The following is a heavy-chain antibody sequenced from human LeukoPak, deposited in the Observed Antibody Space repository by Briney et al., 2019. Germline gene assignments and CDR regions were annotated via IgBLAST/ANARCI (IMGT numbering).Heavy chain of an antibody. D-gene: IGHD3-9*01. CDR2: ISSNGGST. J-gene: IGHJ6*02. CDR1: GFTFSSYA. V-gene: IGHV3-64*01. CDR3: ARVDHPRYVDVMDV. Sequence: GGSLRLSCAASGFTFSSYAMHWGRQAPGKGLEYVSAISSNGGSTYYANSVKGRFTISRDNSKNTLYLQMGSLRAEDMAVYYCARVDHPRYVDVMDVWGQGTTVTVSS.